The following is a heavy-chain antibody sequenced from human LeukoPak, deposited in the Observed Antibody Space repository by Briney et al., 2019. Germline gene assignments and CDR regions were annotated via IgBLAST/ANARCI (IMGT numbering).Heavy chain of an antibody. CDR1: GFTVSSNY. CDR2: IYSGGST. CDR3: ARVAGLWQWELWRTETYFDY. J-gene: IGHJ4*02. Sequence: TGGSLRLSCAASGFTVSSNYMSWVRQAPGKGLEWVSVIYSGGSTYYADSVKGRFTISRDNSKNTLYLQMNSLRAEDTAVYYCARVAGLWQWELWRTETYFDYWGQGTLVTVSS. V-gene: IGHV3-66*01. D-gene: IGHD1-26*01.